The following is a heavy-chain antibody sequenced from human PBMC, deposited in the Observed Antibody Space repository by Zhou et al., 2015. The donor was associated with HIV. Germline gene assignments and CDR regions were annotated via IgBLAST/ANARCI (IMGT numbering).Heavy chain of an antibody. V-gene: IGHV1-69*01. D-gene: IGHD3-22*01. CDR2: IIPIFGTA. CDR3: ALWDSSGYYQLRGDYFDY. CDR1: GGTFSSYA. J-gene: IGHJ4*02. Sequence: QVQLVQSGAEVKKPGSSVKVSCKASGGTFSSYAISWVRQAPGQGLEWMGGIIPIFGTANYAQKFQGRVTITADESTSTAYMELSSLRSEDTAVYYCALWDSSGYYQLRGDYFDYWGQGTLVTVSS.